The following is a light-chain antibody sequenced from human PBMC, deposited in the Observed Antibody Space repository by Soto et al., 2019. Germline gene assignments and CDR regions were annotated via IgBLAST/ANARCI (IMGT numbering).Light chain of an antibody. CDR3: QQADSFPLT. Sequence: DIQMTQSPSSASASIGDTVTITCRASQDNSTSLAWYQQKPGKAPKLLIYGASTLESGVPSRFSGRGSGTDFTLTISSLQPEDFATYFCQQADSFPLTFGGGTKVEIK. V-gene: IGKV1D-12*01. CDR2: GAS. CDR1: QDNSTS. J-gene: IGKJ4*01.